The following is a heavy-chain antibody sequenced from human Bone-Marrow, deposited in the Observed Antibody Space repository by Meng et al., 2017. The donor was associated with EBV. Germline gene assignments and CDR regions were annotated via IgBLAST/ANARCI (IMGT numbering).Heavy chain of an antibody. CDR1: GGTFRNYA. J-gene: IGHJ4*02. CDR2: LIPMLGAP. Sequence: QSAVEGKKPGSSVKGSFKTSGGTFRNYAISWVRQAPGQGLEWLGGLIPMLGAPNYAQKFQGRVTITADESTSTHYMDLNSLRSEDTAVYYCASESGRGYTPDYWGQGTLVTVSS. CDR3: ASESGRGYTPDY. D-gene: IGHD3-10*01. V-gene: IGHV1-69*01.